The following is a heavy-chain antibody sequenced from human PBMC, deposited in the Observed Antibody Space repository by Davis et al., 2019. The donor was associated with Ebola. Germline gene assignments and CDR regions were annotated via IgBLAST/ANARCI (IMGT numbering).Heavy chain of an antibody. J-gene: IGHJ4*02. D-gene: IGHD3/OR15-3a*01. Sequence: GESLKISCQVSGYAFANFFIAWVRQMPGEGLEWLGAIDSGDSHIRYNPSFRGQVTMSADKSINTAYLQWATLKASDTAMYFCARFLYGGFGQQLDYWGQGTLVTVSS. CDR3: ARFLYGGFGQQLDY. CDR1: GYAFANFF. V-gene: IGHV5-51*01. CDR2: IDSGDSHI.